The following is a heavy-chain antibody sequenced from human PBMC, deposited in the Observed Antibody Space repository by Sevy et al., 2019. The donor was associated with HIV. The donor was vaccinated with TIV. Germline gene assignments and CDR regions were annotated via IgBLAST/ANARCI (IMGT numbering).Heavy chain of an antibody. V-gene: IGHV1-2*02. CDR3: AKDSVHNYYYDDSSGYYPRHAFDI. CDR1: GYTFTGYY. CDR2: INPNSGGT. Sequence: ASVMVSCKASGYTFTGYYMHWVRQAPGQGLAWMGWINPNSGGTNYAQKFQGRVTMTTDTSIGTAYMELSRMRSDDTAVYYFAKDSVHNYYYDDSSGYYPRHAFDIWGQGTMVTVSS. J-gene: IGHJ3*02. D-gene: IGHD3-22*01.